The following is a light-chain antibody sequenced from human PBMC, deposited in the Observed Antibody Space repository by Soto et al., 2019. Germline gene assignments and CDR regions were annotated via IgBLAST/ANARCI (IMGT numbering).Light chain of an antibody. Sequence: EIALTQSPATLSLSPGDRATLSCRASQSISDSLAWFQQKPGQAPRLLIFHASSRAAGTPARFSGSGSGTDFSLTISSLEPEDFAVYYCQHRSNWPQTFGQGTRVEF. CDR2: HAS. J-gene: IGKJ1*01. CDR3: QHRSNWPQT. V-gene: IGKV3-11*01. CDR1: QSISDS.